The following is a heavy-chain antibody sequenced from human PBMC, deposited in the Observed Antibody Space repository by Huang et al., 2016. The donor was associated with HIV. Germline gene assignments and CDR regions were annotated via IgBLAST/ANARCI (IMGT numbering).Heavy chain of an antibody. Sequence: EVQLVESGGGLVQPGGSLRLSCAASGFSISSYWMHWVRQAPWKGLVWVSLIKSDGSSTSSADSVKGRFTISRDNAKNTLYLQMNSRRAEDTAVYYCARDPRIQSWLNFFDYWGQGTLVSVSS. CDR1: GFSISSYW. V-gene: IGHV3-74*01. J-gene: IGHJ4*02. D-gene: IGHD3-22*01. CDR3: ARDPRIQSWLNFFDY. CDR2: IKSDGSST.